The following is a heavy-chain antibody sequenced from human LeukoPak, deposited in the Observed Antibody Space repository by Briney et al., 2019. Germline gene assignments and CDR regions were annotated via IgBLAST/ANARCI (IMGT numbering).Heavy chain of an antibody. CDR2: IRYDVSNP. CDR1: GLTFTNYG. D-gene: IGHD6-13*01. CDR3: AGYSSGWYYFQH. Sequence: PGGSRRLACAAAGLTFTNYGLHWVRQAPGSGREWVAFIRYDVSNPNYGDSGKGRFSTSRDNSKNTLYLQMTGLGAEDTAAYYRAGYSSGWYYFQHWGQGTLVTVSS. J-gene: IGHJ1*01. V-gene: IGHV3-30*02.